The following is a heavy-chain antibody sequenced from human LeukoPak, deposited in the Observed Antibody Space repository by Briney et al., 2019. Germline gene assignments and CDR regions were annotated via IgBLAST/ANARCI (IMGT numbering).Heavy chain of an antibody. CDR3: ARVGASFEKSFDY. CDR2: IYHSGST. J-gene: IGHJ4*02. D-gene: IGHD1-26*01. V-gene: IGHV4-38-2*02. Sequence: SETLSLTCTVSGYSISSGYYWGWIRQPPGKGLEWIGSIYHSGSTYYNPSLKSRVTISVDTSKNQFSLKLSSVTAADTAVYYCARVGASFEKSFDYWGQGTLVTVSS. CDR1: GYSISSGYY.